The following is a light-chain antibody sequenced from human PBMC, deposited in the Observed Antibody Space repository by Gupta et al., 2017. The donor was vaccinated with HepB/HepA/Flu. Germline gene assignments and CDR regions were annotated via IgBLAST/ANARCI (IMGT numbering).Light chain of an antibody. CDR1: TGAVTSGHF. CDR2: NTN. J-gene: IGLJ3*02. Sequence: QAVLTQEPSLTVSTGGTVTLTCGSTTGAVTSGHFPYWLQQKPGQAPRTLIYNTNYRHSWTPARFSGSLFGGKAALTLSGAQPEDEADYYCLLSYGDTRAFGGGTKLTVL. CDR3: LLSYGDTRA. V-gene: IGLV7-46*01.